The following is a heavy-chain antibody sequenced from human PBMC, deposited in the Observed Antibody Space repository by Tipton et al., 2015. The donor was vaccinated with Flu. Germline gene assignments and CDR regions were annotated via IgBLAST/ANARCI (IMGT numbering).Heavy chain of an antibody. CDR3: VRYSSSVATYWYFDL. CDR2: IHRSGST. J-gene: IGHJ2*01. CDR1: GDSMRSDYF. D-gene: IGHD6-6*01. V-gene: IGHV4-38-2*02. Sequence: GLVKPSETLSLTCTVSGDSMRSDYFWAWIRQPPGKGLEWIATIHRSGSTNYNPSLRSRVTISVDTSKNQFSLEMRSVTAADMAVYYCVRYSSSVATYWYFDLWGRGTLVTGSS.